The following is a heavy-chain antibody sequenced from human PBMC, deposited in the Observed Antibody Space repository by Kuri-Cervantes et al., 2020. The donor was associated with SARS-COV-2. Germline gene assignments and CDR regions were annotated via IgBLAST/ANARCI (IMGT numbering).Heavy chain of an antibody. Sequence: GGSLRLSCAACGFTFSSYDMHWVRQATGKGLEWVSAIGTAGDTYYPGSVKGQFTISRENAKNSLYLQMNSLRAGDTAVYYCARTYSGSYSDAFDIWGQGTMVTVSS. CDR2: IGTAGDT. D-gene: IGHD1-26*01. CDR3: ARTYSGSYSDAFDI. CDR1: GFTFSSYD. V-gene: IGHV3-13*03. J-gene: IGHJ3*02.